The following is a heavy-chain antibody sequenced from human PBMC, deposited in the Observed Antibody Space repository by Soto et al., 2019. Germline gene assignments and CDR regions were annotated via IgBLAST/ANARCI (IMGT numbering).Heavy chain of an antibody. CDR3: ARGGSTLYGDNLLDP. J-gene: IGHJ5*02. D-gene: IGHD6-13*01. Sequence: VQLRESGPGLVKPSQTLSLTCKVSGGSITSGGYYWSWIRQHPVKGLEWIGYTYYTGITYYNPSLQGRVTISLDQYGGHFSFRLPSVTAADTAIYYCARGGSTLYGDNLLDPLGQGTLVTGSS. CDR2: TYYTGIT. CDR1: GGSITSGGYY. V-gene: IGHV4-31*03.